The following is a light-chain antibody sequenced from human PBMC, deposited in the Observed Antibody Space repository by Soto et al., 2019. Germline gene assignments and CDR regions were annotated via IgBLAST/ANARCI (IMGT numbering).Light chain of an antibody. V-gene: IGKV1-33*01. Sequence: DIQMTQSPSSLSASVGERVTITCQASQEVSNCLNWYQQKPWKAPKLLIYDASNLETGVPSRFSGSGSGTDFTFTISSLQPEDIATYYCQQYDNLPLTFGGGTKVDIK. CDR2: DAS. J-gene: IGKJ4*01. CDR1: QEVSNC. CDR3: QQYDNLPLT.